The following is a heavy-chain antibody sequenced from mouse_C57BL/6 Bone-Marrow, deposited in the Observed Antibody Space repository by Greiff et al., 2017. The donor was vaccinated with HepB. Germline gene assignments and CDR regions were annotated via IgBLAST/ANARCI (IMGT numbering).Heavy chain of an antibody. D-gene: IGHD1-1*01. CDR1: GFTFSSYG. CDR3: ARHDYGGYFDV. Sequence: EVKLVESGGDLVKPGGSLKLSCAASGFTFSSYGMSWVRQTPEKRLEWVATISSGGSYTYYPDSVKGRFTISRDNAKNTRYLQMSSLKSEDTAMYYCARHDYGGYFDVWGTGTTVTVSS. V-gene: IGHV5-6*01. J-gene: IGHJ1*03. CDR2: ISSGGSYT.